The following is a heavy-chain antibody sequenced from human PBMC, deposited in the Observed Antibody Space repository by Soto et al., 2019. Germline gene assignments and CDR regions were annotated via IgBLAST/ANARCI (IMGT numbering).Heavy chain of an antibody. Sequence: PGGSRRRSGAAAGFIFNRYSMNCVRQAPGKGLQRVTSITRGGKYIYYADSIKCRFTVSRDNGKCFLYLQMNSLRDEDTAVYYCARAVDTGIHSYVHWRQGTLVTVSS. CDR2: ITRGGKYI. J-gene: IGHJ4*02. V-gene: IGHV3-21*04. D-gene: IGHD1-1*01. CDR1: GFIFNRYS. CDR3: ARAVDTGIHSYVH.